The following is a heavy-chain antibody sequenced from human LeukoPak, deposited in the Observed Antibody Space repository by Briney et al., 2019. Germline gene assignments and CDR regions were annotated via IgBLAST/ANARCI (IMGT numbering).Heavy chain of an antibody. D-gene: IGHD3-16*01. Sequence: GGSLRLSCAASGFTFSSYGMHWVRQAPGKGLEWVAFIRYDGSIKYYADSVKGRFTISRDNSKNTLYLQMNSLRTEDTAVYYCAKRPRAENYDYVWGSSSYSCYMDVWGKGTTVTISS. V-gene: IGHV3-30*02. J-gene: IGHJ6*03. CDR2: IRYDGSIK. CDR1: GFTFSSYG. CDR3: AKRPRAENYDYVWGSSSYSCYMDV.